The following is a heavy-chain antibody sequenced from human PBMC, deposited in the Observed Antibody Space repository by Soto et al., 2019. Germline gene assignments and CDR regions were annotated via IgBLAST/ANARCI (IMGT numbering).Heavy chain of an antibody. D-gene: IGHD6-13*01. CDR1: RFTLSSYT. CDR2: ISSDGSNN. J-gene: IGHJ4*02. Sequence: GGSLRLSCAASRFTLSSYTMYWVRQGPGKGLEWVAGISSDGSNNYYADSVKGRFTISRDNSKNTLFLQMNSLRAEDTAVYYCARVLFSYSTSCDFDYWGKGTLVTVFS. CDR3: ARVLFSYSTSCDFDY. V-gene: IGHV3-30-3*01.